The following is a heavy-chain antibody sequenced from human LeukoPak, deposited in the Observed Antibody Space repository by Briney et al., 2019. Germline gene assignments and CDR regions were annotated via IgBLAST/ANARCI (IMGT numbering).Heavy chain of an antibody. Sequence: GGSLRLSCAASGFTFSNAWMSWVRQAPGKGLEWVGRIKSKTDGGTTDYAAPVKGRFTISRDDSKNTLYLQMNSLKTEDTAVYYCTSSSVYGDYVYYYYGMDVWGQGTTVTVSS. D-gene: IGHD4-17*01. CDR1: GFTFSNAW. CDR3: TSSSVYGDYVYYYYGMDV. J-gene: IGHJ6*02. CDR2: IKSKTDGGTT. V-gene: IGHV3-15*01.